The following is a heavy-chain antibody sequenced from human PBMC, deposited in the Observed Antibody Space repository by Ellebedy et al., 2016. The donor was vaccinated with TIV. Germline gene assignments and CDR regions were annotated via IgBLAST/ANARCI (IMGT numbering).Heavy chain of an antibody. CDR2: IDTSGST. D-gene: IGHD1-26*01. Sequence: MPSETLSLTCTVSGGSISSYYWSWIRQPAGKGLEWIGRIDTSGSTNYNPSLKSRVTMSVDTSTNQFSLKLNSVTAADTAVYYCAKRYSGSSYHYFDYWGQGTLVIVSS. CDR3: AKRYSGSSYHYFDY. CDR1: GGSISSYY. V-gene: IGHV4-4*07. J-gene: IGHJ4*02.